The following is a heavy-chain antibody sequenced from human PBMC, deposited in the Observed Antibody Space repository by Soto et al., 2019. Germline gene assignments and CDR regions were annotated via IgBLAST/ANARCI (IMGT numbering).Heavy chain of an antibody. CDR3: AKSIAARLDGFPP. J-gene: IGHJ5*02. CDR1: GFTFSSYS. CDR2: ISSSSSYI. V-gene: IGHV3-21*01. Sequence: EVQLVESGGGLVKPGGSLRLSCAASGFTFSSYSMNWVRQAPGKGLEWVSSISSSSSYIYYADSVEGRFTISRDNAKNSLYQKKNGRRAEDTAVYYWAKSIAARLDGFPPGGRGPRVTVP. D-gene: IGHD6-6*01.